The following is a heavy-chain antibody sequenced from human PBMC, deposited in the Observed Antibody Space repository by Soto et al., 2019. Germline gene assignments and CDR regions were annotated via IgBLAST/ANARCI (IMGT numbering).Heavy chain of an antibody. V-gene: IGHV1-3*01. CDR1: GYTFTTYA. CDR3: AREVGTPPFRNYYGMDV. Sequence: ASVKVSCKASGYTFTTYAMHWVRQAPGQRLEWMGWINAGSGNTKYSQKFQVRVTITRDTSASTAYMELSSLRSEDMAVYYCAREVGTPPFRNYYGMDVWGPGTTVTVPS. J-gene: IGHJ6*02. CDR2: INAGSGNT. D-gene: IGHD2-15*01.